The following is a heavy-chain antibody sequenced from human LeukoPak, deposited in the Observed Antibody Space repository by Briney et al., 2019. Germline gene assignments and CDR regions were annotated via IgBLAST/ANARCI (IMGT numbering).Heavy chain of an antibody. CDR3: AREIEYCDFWSGYPKAQYYFDY. CDR2: INPSGGST. J-gene: IGHJ4*02. V-gene: IGHV1-46*01. D-gene: IGHD3-3*01. CDR1: GYTFTSYY. Sequence: PGRSLRLSCAASGYTFTSYYMHWVRQAPGQGLEWMGIINPSGGSTSYAQKFQGRVTMTRDTSTSTVFMELSSLRSEDTAVYYCAREIEYCDFWSGYPKAQYYFDYWGQGTLVTVSS.